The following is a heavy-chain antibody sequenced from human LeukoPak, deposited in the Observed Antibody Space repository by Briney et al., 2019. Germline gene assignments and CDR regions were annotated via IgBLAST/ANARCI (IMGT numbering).Heavy chain of an antibody. CDR1: GYSFTSYW. Sequence: GESLKISCKGSGYSFTSYWIGWVRQMPGKGLEWMGIIYPGDSDTRYSPSFQGQVTISADKSISTAYLQWSSLKASDTAVYYCARGGAYYYDSSGYKYWGQGTLVTVSS. V-gene: IGHV5-51*01. CDR3: ARGGAYYYDSSGYKY. J-gene: IGHJ4*02. CDR2: IYPGDSDT. D-gene: IGHD3-22*01.